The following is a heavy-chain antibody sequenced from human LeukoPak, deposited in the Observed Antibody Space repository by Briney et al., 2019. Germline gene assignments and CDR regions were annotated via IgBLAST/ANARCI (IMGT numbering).Heavy chain of an antibody. J-gene: IGHJ4*02. CDR3: ARVSLHSSSWSYYFDY. D-gene: IGHD6-13*01. V-gene: IGHV4-4*07. Sequence: SETLSLTCTVSGGSISSYYWSWIRQPAGKGLEWIGRTYTSGSTNYNPSLKSRVTMSVDTSKNQFSLKLSSVTAADTAVYYCARVSLHSSSWSYYFDYWGQGTLVTVSS. CDR1: GGSISSYY. CDR2: TYTSGST.